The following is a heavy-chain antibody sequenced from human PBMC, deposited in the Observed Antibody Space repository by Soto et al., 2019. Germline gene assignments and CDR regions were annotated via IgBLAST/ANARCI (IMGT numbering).Heavy chain of an antibody. CDR3: AREKFTTVRGGIAVSYGMDV. CDR2: INPDSGAT. V-gene: IGHV1-2*02. D-gene: IGHD3-10*01. J-gene: IGHJ6*02. Sequence: QVQLLQSGSGVKKPGASMKVSCKASGYTFIDYYIHWVRQAPGQGLGWLGWINPDSGATTYNKKIKGRGTMTSNEFIETIYMALTGIRSDDTAVFYCAREKFTTVRGGIAVSYGMDVWGHGTTVTVSS. CDR1: GYTFIDYY.